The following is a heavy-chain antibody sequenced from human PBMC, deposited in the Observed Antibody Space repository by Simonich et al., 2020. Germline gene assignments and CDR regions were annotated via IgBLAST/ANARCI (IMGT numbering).Heavy chain of an antibody. J-gene: IGHJ6*02. CDR1: GYTFTGYY. CDR2: INPNSGGT. CDR3: ARVPGIYYYYGMDV. Sequence: GAEGKKPGASVKVSCKASGYTFTGYYMHWVRQAPGQGLEWMGRINPNSGGTNYAQKFQGRVTMTRDTSISTAYMELSRLRSDDTAVYYCARVPGIYYYYGMDVWGQGTTVTVSS. D-gene: IGHD3-10*01. V-gene: IGHV1-2*06.